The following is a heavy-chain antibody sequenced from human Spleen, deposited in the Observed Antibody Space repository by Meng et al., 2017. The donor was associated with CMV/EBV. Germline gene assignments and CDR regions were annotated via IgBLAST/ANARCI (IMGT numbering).Heavy chain of an antibody. CDR3: ARLNGFWSGYYYGFDY. V-gene: IGHV4-34*01. CDR1: GGSFSGYY. CDR2: INHSGST. D-gene: IGHD3-3*01. J-gene: IGHJ4*02. Sequence: VEHTQGDDGLLMPSETLSLTCAVYGGSFSGYYCSWIRQPAGKGLEWIGEINHSGSTNYNPSLKSRVTISVDTSKNQFSLKLSSVTAADTAVYYCARLNGFWSGYYYGFDYWGQGTLVTVSS.